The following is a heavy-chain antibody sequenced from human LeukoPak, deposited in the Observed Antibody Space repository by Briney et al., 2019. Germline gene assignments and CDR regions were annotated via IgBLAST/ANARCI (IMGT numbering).Heavy chain of an antibody. D-gene: IGHD3-22*01. CDR2: INPNSGGT. V-gene: IGHV1-2*06. CDR3: ARGSYHYDDSGYLGFQH. J-gene: IGHJ1*01. CDR1: GYTFTSYG. Sequence: GASVKVSCKASGYTFTSYGISWVRQAPGQGLEWMGRINPNSGGTNYVENLQGRVTITRDTSISTAYLELSRLTSDDTAVYYCARGSYHYDDSGYLGFQHWGQGTLVTVSS.